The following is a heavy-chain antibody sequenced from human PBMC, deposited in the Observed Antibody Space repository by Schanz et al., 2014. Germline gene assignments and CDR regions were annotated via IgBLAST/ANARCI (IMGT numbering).Heavy chain of an antibody. V-gene: IGHV1-69*02. D-gene: IGHD6-19*01. J-gene: IGHJ3*02. CDR2: IIPILGIT. CDR1: GGTFSSYT. CDR3: ARGLGDERWLDLNEAFDI. Sequence: QVQLVQSGAEVMKPGSSVKVSCKASGGTFSSYTINWVRQAPGQGLEWMGRIIPILGITNVAQTFQDRVTITADKSASTAYMELRSLRSEDADVYYCARGLGDERWLDLNEAFDIWGQGTIVTVSS.